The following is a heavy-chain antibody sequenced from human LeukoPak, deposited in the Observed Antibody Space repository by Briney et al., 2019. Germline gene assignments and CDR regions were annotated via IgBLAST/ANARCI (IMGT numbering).Heavy chain of an antibody. Sequence: GESLKISCKGSGYSFTSYWIGWVRQMPGKGLEWMGIIYPGDSDTRYSPSFQGQVTISADKSISTAYLQWSSLRSEDTAVYYCASGQYKANNWFDPWGQGTLVTVSS. CDR3: ASGQYKANNWFDP. V-gene: IGHV5-51*01. CDR1: GYSFTSYW. J-gene: IGHJ5*02. CDR2: IYPGDSDT. D-gene: IGHD3-9*01.